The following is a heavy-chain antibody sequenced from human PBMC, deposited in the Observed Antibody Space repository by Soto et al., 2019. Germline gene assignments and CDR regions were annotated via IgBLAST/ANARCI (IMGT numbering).Heavy chain of an antibody. D-gene: IGHD6-19*01. CDR2: INAGNGNT. V-gene: IGHV1-3*01. CDR3: ASDLGGWPDY. J-gene: IGHJ4*02. CDR1: GYTFTSYA. Sequence: QVQLVQSGAEVKKPGASVKVSCKTSGYTFTSYAMHWVRQAPGQRLEWMGWINAGNGNTKYSQKFQGRVTITIDTSASTAYIELSSLRSEDTAIYFCASDLGGWPDYWGQGTLVTVSS.